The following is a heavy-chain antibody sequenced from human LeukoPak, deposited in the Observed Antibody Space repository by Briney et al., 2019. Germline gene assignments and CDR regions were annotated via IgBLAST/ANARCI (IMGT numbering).Heavy chain of an antibody. Sequence: SETLSLTCAVYGGSFSGYYWSWIRQPPGKGLEWIGEINHSGSTNYNPSLKSRVTISVDTSKNQFSLKLSSVTAADTAVYYCARGLFRGYGYGPTGTHFDYWGQGTLVTVSS. J-gene: IGHJ4*02. CDR1: GGSFSGYY. CDR2: INHSGST. V-gene: IGHV4-34*01. D-gene: IGHD5-18*01. CDR3: ARGLFRGYGYGPTGTHFDY.